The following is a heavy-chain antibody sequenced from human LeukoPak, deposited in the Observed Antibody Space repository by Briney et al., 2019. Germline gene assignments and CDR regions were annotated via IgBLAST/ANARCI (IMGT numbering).Heavy chain of an antibody. Sequence: GGSLRLSCAASGFTLSSYWMHWVRQAPGKGLVWVARINTHGTSTGYADYVKGRFTISRDNAENTLYLQMNSLRAEDTSVYYCSRDSSGYYDAFDMWGQGTMVTVSS. CDR3: SRDSSGYYDAFDM. J-gene: IGHJ3*02. CDR1: GFTLSSYW. CDR2: INTHGTST. V-gene: IGHV3-74*01. D-gene: IGHD3-22*01.